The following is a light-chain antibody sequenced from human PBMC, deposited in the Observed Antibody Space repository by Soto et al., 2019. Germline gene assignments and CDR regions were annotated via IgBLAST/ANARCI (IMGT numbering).Light chain of an antibody. CDR2: KIS. CDR3: MQGTHWPPYT. J-gene: IGKJ2*01. V-gene: IGKV2-30*01. CDR1: QSLVSSDGNTY. Sequence: VVMTQSPLSLPVTLGQPASISCRSSQSLVSSDGNTYLNWFQQRPGQSPRRLIYKISNRDSGVPDRFSGSGSGTDFTLKISRVEAEDVGVYYCMQGTHWPPYTFGQGTKVDIK.